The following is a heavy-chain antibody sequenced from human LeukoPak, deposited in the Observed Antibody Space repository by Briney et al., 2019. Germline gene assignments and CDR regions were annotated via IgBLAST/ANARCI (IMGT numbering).Heavy chain of an antibody. D-gene: IGHD1-26*01. V-gene: IGHV3-11*01. CDR3: ARDVGATTSATFDL. Sequence: GGSLRLSCAASGFTFSDYYMTWIRQAPGKGLEWISYITSSGTSTYYPVSVRGRFTISRDNAGNSVYLQMKNLRADDTAVYYCARDVGATTSATFDLWGQGTMVTVSS. CDR2: ITSSGTST. J-gene: IGHJ3*01. CDR1: GFTFSDYY.